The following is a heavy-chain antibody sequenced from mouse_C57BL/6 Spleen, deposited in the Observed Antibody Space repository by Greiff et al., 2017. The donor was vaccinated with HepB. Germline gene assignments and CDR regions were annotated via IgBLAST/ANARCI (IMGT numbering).Heavy chain of an antibody. Sequence: VQLQQPGAELVRPGSSVKLSCKASGYTFTSYWMHWVKQRPIQGLEWIGNIDPSDSETHYNQKFKDKATLTVDKSSSTAYMQLSSLTSEDSAVYYCARPLYYGNYGAMDYWGQGTSVTVSS. CDR2: IDPSDSET. D-gene: IGHD2-1*01. J-gene: IGHJ4*01. CDR3: ARPLYYGNYGAMDY. V-gene: IGHV1-52*01. CDR1: GYTFTSYW.